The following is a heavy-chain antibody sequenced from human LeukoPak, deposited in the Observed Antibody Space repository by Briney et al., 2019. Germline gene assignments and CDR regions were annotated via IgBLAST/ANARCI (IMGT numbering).Heavy chain of an antibody. D-gene: IGHD3-10*01. CDR1: GGSLRGHY. V-gene: IGHV4-34*01. Sequence: AETLSLTCGVYGGSLRGHYWSWIRQPPGKELEWVGEINHSGSTNYNPSFWGRVTISVDTSKNQFFLKLNSVTAADTAVYYCARESDPITGYFYYYMDVWGRGTTVTVSS. CDR3: ARESDPITGYFYYYMDV. J-gene: IGHJ6*03. CDR2: INHSGST.